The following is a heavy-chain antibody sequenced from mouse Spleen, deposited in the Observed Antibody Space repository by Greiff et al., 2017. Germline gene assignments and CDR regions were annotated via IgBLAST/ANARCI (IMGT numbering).Heavy chain of an antibody. CDR3: ARAPANSFDY. D-gene: IGHD3-3*01. CDR1: GYSITSGYY. CDR2: ISYDGSN. V-gene: IGHV3-6*01. Sequence: VQLQQSGPGLVKPSQSLSLTCSVTGYSITSGYYWNWIRQFPGNKLEWMGYISYDGSNNYNPSLKNRISITRDTSKNQFFLKLNSVTTEDTATYYCARAPANSFDYWGQGTTLTVSS. J-gene: IGHJ2*01.